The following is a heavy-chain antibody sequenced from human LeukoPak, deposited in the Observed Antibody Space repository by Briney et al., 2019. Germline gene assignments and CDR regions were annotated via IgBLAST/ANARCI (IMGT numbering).Heavy chain of an antibody. CDR3: ARYSSSDDNSYNWFDP. D-gene: IGHD6-13*01. J-gene: IGHJ5*02. CDR1: LGALSSSSYY. V-gene: IGHV4-39*01. Sequence: PSGTPSLTRALSLGALSSSSYYSGWIHPPPGKGLGWVVGIYSIAGTYYNPSLKSRVTISVDTSKNQFSLKLSSVPAADTAVYYCARYSSSDDNSYNWFDPWGQGTLVTVSS. CDR2: IYSIAGT.